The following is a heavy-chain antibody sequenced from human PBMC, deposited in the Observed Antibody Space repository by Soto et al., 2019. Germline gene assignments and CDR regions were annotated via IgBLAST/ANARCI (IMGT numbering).Heavy chain of an antibody. Sequence: GGSLRLSCAASGFTFSSYAMSWVRQASGKGLEWVSGISGGGGSTYYADSVKGRFTISRDNSKNTLYLQMNSLRAEDTAVYYCAKDLRFLEWLPQYYYYYGMDVWGQGTTVTVSS. CDR2: ISGGGGST. V-gene: IGHV3-23*01. CDR3: AKDLRFLEWLPQYYYYYGMDV. CDR1: GFTFSSYA. D-gene: IGHD3-3*01. J-gene: IGHJ6*02.